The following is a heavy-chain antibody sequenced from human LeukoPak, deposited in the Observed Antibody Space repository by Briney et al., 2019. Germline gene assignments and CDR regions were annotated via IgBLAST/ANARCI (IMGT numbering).Heavy chain of an antibody. V-gene: IGHV1-69*13. CDR3: ARVGGSAPVDY. CDR1: VGTFSSYA. CDR2: IIPIFGTA. J-gene: IGHJ4*02. D-gene: IGHD2-15*01. Sequence: ASVKVSCKASVGTFSSYAISWVRQAPGQGLEWMGGIIPIFGTANYAQKFQGRVTITADESTSTAYMELSSLRSEDTAVYYCARVGGSAPVDYWGQGTLVTVSS.